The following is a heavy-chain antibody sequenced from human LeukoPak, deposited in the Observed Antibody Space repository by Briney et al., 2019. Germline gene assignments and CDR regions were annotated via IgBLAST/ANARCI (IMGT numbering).Heavy chain of an antibody. CDR1: GDSISSGYY. V-gene: IGHV4-31*03. D-gene: IGHD2-15*01. CDR3: GRGVVVLAAFDN. Sequence: PSQTLSLTCIVSGDSISSGYYWSWIRQLPGKGLEWIGYIYYGGSTFYSPSLKSRVTISVDPSKNQFSLELSSVTAADTAVYYCGRGVVVLAAFDNWGQGTLVTVSS. CDR2: IYYGGST. J-gene: IGHJ4*02.